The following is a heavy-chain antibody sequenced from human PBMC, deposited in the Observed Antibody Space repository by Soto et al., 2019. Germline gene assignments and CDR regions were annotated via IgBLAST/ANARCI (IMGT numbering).Heavy chain of an antibody. D-gene: IGHD3-10*01. CDR2: IFYTGSS. V-gene: IGHV4-30-4*01. CDR3: ARGTGNIARAVLFD. Sequence: QVQLQESGPGLVKPSQTLSLTCTVSGDPLSNGDYYWSWIRQRPGKGLEWIGYIFYTGSSYYNPSLRSRVSISVDTSKTQFSLNVDSVSAADTAVYYCARGTGNIARAVLFDWGQGTLITVSS. CDR1: GDPLSNGDYY. J-gene: IGHJ4*02.